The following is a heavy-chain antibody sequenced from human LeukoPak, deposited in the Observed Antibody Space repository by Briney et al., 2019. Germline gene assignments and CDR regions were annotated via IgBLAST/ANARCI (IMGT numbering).Heavy chain of an antibody. CDR2: IKQDGSEK. D-gene: IGHD2-15*01. CDR3: ARDAVVVAATPPYYYYMDV. V-gene: IGHV3-7*03. J-gene: IGHJ6*03. CDR1: GFTFNNYW. Sequence: GGSLRLSCAASGFTFNNYWMTWVRQAPGMGLEWVAHIKQDGSEKYYVDSVKGRFTISRDNAKNSLYLQMNSLRAEDTAVYYCARDAVVVAATPPYYYYMDVWGKGTTVTISS.